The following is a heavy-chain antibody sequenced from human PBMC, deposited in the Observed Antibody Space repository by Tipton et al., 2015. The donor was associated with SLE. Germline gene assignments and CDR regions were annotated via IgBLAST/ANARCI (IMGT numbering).Heavy chain of an antibody. J-gene: IGHJ6*03. V-gene: IGHV4-38-2*02. Sequence: TLSLTCTVSGYSISSGYYWGWIRQPPGKGLEWIGSIYHSGSTYYNPSLKSRVTISVDTSKNQFSLKLSSVTAADTAVYYCARVGYSHYMDVWGKGTTVTVSS. D-gene: IGHD4-11*01. CDR3: ARVGYSHYMDV. CDR1: GYSISSGYY. CDR2: IYHSGST.